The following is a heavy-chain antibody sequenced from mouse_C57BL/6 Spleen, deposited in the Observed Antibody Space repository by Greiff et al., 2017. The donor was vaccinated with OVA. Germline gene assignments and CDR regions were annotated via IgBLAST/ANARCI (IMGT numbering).Heavy chain of an antibody. CDR2: INYDGSST. Sequence: EVQLVESEGGLVQPGSSMKLSCTASGFTFSDYYMAWVRQVPEKGLEWVANINYDGSSTYYLDSLKSRFIISRDNAKNILYLQMSSLKSEDTATYYCARGYYGGEGYFDYWGQGTTLTVSS. V-gene: IGHV5-16*01. CDR3: ARGYYGGEGYFDY. J-gene: IGHJ2*01. D-gene: IGHD1-1*01. CDR1: GFTFSDYY.